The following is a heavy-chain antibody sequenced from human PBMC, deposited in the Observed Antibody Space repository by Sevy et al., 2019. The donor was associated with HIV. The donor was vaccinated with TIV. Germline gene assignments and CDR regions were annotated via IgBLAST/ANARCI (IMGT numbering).Heavy chain of an antibody. CDR1: GYTFTGYY. V-gene: IGHV1-2*02. J-gene: IGHJ5*02. CDR3: ARDPVRLDMVGVRKENWFDP. CDR2: INPDSGGT. Sequence: ASVKVSCKASGYTFTGYYVHWVRQVPGQRLEWMGWINPDSGGTQSAQMFQGRVTMTRDTSINTAYMELSRLRSADTAVYYCARDPVRLDMVGVRKENWFDPWGQGTLVTVSS. D-gene: IGHD3-10*02.